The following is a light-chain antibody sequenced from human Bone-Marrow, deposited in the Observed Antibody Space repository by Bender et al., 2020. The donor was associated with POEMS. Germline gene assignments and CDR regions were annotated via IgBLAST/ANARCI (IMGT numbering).Light chain of an antibody. CDR1: SSDGGGYDF. J-gene: IGLJ1*01. Sequence: QSALTHPRSVSGSPGQSVTISCTGTSSDGGGYDFVSWYQQHPGRAPTLLVYDVNKRLSGVPARFSGSKSGNTASMTVSGLQAEDEADYYCGSYAGSRTYVFGTATKVTVL. V-gene: IGLV2-11*01. CDR2: DVN. CDR3: GSYAGSRTYV.